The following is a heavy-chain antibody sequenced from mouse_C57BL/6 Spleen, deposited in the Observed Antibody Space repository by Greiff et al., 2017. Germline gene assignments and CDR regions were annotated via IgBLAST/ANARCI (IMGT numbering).Heavy chain of an antibody. J-gene: IGHJ2*01. D-gene: IGHD4-1*01. CDR1: GYTFTSYW. Sequence: VQLQQPGAELVRPGTSVKLSCKASGYTFTSYWMHWVKQRPGQGLEWIGVIDPSDSYTNYNQKFKGKATLTVDTSSSTAYMQLSSLTSEDSAVYYCARAGRGDYFDYWGQGTTLTVSS. CDR3: ARAGRGDYFDY. V-gene: IGHV1-59*01. CDR2: IDPSDSYT.